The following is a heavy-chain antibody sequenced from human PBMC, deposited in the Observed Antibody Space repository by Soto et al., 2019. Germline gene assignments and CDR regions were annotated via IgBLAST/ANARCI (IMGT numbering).Heavy chain of an antibody. D-gene: IGHD2-2*01. Sequence: EVQLLESGGGLVQPGGSLRLYCVGYGFTFINYAMNWVRQTPGKGLEWVSTISGGGDRTFDADTVKGRFTISRDNSKNTVNLQMNSLRADDTAVYYCARKVLGSTSRPDWWYFDLWGRGTLVTVSS. CDR2: ISGGGDRT. J-gene: IGHJ2*01. CDR1: GFTFINYA. CDR3: ARKVLGSTSRPDWWYFDL. V-gene: IGHV3-23*01.